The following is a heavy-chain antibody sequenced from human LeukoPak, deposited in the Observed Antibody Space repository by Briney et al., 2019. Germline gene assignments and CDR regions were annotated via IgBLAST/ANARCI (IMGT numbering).Heavy chain of an antibody. CDR2: ISAYNGNT. J-gene: IGHJ4*02. Sequence: ASVKVSCKASGYTFTSYGISWVRQAPGQGLEWMGWISAYNGNTNYAQKLQGRVTITADESTSTAYMELSSLRSEDTAVYYCAISYLEWLLPHYFDYWGQGTLVTVSS. CDR3: AISYLEWLLPHYFDY. CDR1: GYTFTSYG. V-gene: IGHV1-18*01. D-gene: IGHD3-3*01.